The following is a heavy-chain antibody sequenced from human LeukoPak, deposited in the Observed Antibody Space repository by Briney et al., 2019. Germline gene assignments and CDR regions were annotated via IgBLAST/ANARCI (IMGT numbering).Heavy chain of an antibody. J-gene: IGHJ4*02. CDR3: AKDAGVVVATLYPKLFDY. V-gene: IGHV3-23*01. Sequence: GGSLRLSCAASGFSFSSYGMSWVRQAPGKRLEWVSVISGSGGSTYYADSVKGRFTISRDNSKNTLYLQMNSLRAEDTAVYYCAKDAGVVVATLYPKLFDYWGQGTLVTVSS. CDR2: ISGSGGST. CDR1: GFSFSSYG. D-gene: IGHD2-15*01.